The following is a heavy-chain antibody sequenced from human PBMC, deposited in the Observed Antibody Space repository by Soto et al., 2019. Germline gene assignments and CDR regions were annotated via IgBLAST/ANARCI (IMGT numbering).Heavy chain of an antibody. CDR1: GGSFSGYY. D-gene: IGHD3-3*01. Sequence: SQTLSLSCAVYGGSFSGYYWSRIRQPTGKWLEWIGEINHSGSTNYNPSLKSRVTISVDTSKTQFSLKRSSVTAAETAVEYCARERRFLGWIQFRGWFDPGGEGTLVTVSS. CDR2: INHSGST. J-gene: IGHJ5*02. CDR3: ARERRFLGWIQFRGWFDP. V-gene: IGHV4-34*01.